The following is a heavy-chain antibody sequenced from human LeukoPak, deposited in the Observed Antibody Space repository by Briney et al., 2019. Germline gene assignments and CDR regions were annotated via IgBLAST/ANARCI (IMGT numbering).Heavy chain of an antibody. Sequence: SETLSLTCGVYGGSLSGHYWTWICQTAGKGLEWIGEINHSGSAKYNPSLKSRVSISVTLPKNQFSLDLTSVTAADTAVYYCARGQPPYSDGSAYYAGGFYYFDRWGQGTLVTVSS. CDR2: INHSGSA. CDR3: ARGQPPYSDGSAYYAGGFYYFDR. V-gene: IGHV4-34*01. D-gene: IGHD3-22*01. CDR1: GGSLSGHY. J-gene: IGHJ4*02.